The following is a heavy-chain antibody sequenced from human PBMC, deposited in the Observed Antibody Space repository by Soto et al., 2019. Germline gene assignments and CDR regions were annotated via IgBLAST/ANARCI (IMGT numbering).Heavy chain of an antibody. CDR3: VRVGGSGSSYFDY. CDR2: IYYSGST. J-gene: IGHJ4*02. Sequence: SETLSLTCTVSGGSVSSGSYYWSWIRQPPGKGLEWIGYIYYSGSTNYNPSLKSRVTISVDTSKNQFSLRLSSVTAADTAVYYCVRVGGSGSSYFDYWGQGTLVTVSS. V-gene: IGHV4-61*01. D-gene: IGHD3-10*01. CDR1: GGSVSSGSYY.